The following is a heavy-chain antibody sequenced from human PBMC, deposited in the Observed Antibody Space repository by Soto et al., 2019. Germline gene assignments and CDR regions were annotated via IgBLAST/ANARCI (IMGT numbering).Heavy chain of an antibody. D-gene: IGHD3-3*01. CDR1: GFTVTDYH. J-gene: IGHJ6*01. V-gene: IGHV3-30*03. CDR2: ISNDGSNT. Sequence: HPGWSLGLCCVASGFTVTDYHMYWVRQAPGKGLEWVSIISNDGSNTYSAESVKGRFTMSRDNSKNTLYLQMNSLRLEDTAIYFCARDRKGATFGGLTQDGMDVWGQGTTVTVS. CDR3: ARDRKGATFGGLTQDGMDV.